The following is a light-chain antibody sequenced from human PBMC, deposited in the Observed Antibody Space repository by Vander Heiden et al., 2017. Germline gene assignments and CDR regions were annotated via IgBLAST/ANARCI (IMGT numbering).Light chain of an antibody. V-gene: IGKV3-20*01. J-gene: IGKJ1*01. CDR1: QTASSSQ. CDR3: HHYTSSWT. Sequence: EILLTQPPATLSLSPGERATLSCRVSQTASSSQFAWQQQKPGQPPRLLIHAAYNRYTGIAGRFSGSGSGTDFTITISILEHEDFAVYCCHHYTSSWTFGQGTKVEIK. CDR2: AAY.